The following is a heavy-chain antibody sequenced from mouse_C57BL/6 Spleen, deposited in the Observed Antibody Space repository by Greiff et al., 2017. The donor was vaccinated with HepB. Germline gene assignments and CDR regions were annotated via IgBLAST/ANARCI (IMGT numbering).Heavy chain of an antibody. CDR2: IRLKSDNYAT. Sequence: EVKLVDSGGGLVQPGGSMKLSCVASGFTFSNYWMNWVRQSPEKGLEWVAQIRLKSDNYATHYAESVKGRFTISRDDSKSSVYLQMNNLRAEDTGIYYCTGRSYFDYWGQGTTLTVSS. CDR1: GFTFSNYW. J-gene: IGHJ2*01. CDR3: TGRSYFDY. V-gene: IGHV6-3*01.